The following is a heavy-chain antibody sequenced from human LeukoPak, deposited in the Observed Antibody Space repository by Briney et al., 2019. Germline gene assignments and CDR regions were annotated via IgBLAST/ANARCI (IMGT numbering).Heavy chain of an antibody. V-gene: IGHV3-21*04. D-gene: IGHD4-17*01. J-gene: IGHJ6*02. Sequence: GGSLRLSCAASGFTFGSYSMNWVRQAPGKGLEWVSSISSSSSYIYYADSVKGRFTISRDNAKNSLYLQMNSLRAEDTAVYYCARDDYEVPYGMDVWGQGTTVTVSS. CDR3: ARDDYEVPYGMDV. CDR2: ISSSSSYI. CDR1: GFTFGSYS.